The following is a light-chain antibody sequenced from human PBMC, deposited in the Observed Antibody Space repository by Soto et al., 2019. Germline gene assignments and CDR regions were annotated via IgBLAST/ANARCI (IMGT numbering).Light chain of an antibody. CDR2: DNN. Sequence: QSVLTQPPSLSATPGQKVTISCSGSNSNIGNKFVSWYQQLPGTAPKRLIYDNNTRPSRIPDRFSGSQSGTSATLGITGLKTGDEADYYCVSWDKSRSAGVFGGGTKITVL. J-gene: IGLJ2*01. CDR3: VSWDKSRSAGV. V-gene: IGLV1-51*01. CDR1: NSNIGNKF.